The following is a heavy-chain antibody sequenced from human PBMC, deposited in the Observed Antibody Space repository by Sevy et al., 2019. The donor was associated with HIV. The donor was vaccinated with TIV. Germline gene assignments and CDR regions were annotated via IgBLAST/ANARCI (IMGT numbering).Heavy chain of an antibody. Sequence: GGSLRLSCAASGFTFSNYAMSWVRQAPGKGLELVSTFSFGCGKINYADSVKGRFTISRDNSKNTLYLQMNSLRAEDTALYYCAREGCNKPHDYWGQGTLVTVSS. CDR2: FSFGCGKI. V-gene: IGHV3-23*01. CDR1: GFTFSNYA. CDR3: AREGCNKPHDY. D-gene: IGHD6-19*01. J-gene: IGHJ4*02.